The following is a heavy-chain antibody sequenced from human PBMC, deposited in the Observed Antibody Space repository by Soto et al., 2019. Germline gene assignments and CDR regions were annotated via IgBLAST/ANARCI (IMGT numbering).Heavy chain of an antibody. CDR2: IIPIFGTA. J-gene: IGHJ5*02. CDR1: GGTFSSYA. CDR3: ARCPRLRTVNSFDP. V-gene: IGHV1-69*13. D-gene: IGHD4-17*01. Sequence: GASVKVSCKASGGTFSSYAISWVRQAPGQGLEWMGGIIPIFGTANYAQKFQGRVTITADESTSTAYMELSSLRSEDTAVYYCARCPRLRTVNSFDPWGQGTLVTVSS.